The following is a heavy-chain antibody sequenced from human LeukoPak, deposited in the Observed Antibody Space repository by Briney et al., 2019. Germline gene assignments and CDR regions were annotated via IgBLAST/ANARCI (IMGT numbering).Heavy chain of an antibody. V-gene: IGHV1-8*01. Sequence: ASVKVSCKASGYTFTSYDINWVRQATGQGLEWMGWMNPNSGNTGYAQKFQGRVTMTRNTSINTAYMELSSLRSEDTAVYYCARGRNGMVRGVVRNWFDPWGQGTLVTVSS. D-gene: IGHD3-10*01. J-gene: IGHJ5*02. CDR3: ARGRNGMVRGVVRNWFDP. CDR2: MNPNSGNT. CDR1: GYTFTSYD.